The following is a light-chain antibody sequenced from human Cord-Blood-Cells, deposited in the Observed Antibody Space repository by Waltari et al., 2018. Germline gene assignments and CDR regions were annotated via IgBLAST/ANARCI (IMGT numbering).Light chain of an antibody. CDR3: CSYAGSYV. Sequence: QSALTQPRSVSGSPGQSVTISCTGTSSDVGGYNYVSWYQQHPGKAPKLMIYDGSKRPSGVPERFSGSKSGNTASLTISGLQAEDEADYYCCSYAGSYVFGTGTKVTVL. J-gene: IGLJ1*01. CDR2: DGS. V-gene: IGLV2-11*01. CDR1: SSDVGGYNY.